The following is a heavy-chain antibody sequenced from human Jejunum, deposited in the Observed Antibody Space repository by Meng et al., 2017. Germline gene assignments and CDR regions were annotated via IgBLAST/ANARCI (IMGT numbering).Heavy chain of an antibody. CDR3: ARGAYSSNWF. D-gene: IGHD6-13*01. V-gene: IGHV6-1*01. CDR1: GDSVSSNSAA. CDR2: TYYRSKWYN. Sequence: SQTLSLTCAISGDSVSSNSAAWHWIRQSPSRGLEWLGRTYYRSKWYNDYAVSVKSRITVTPDTSKNQFSLQLDSVTPEDTAVYYCARGAYSSNWFWGQGTRVTVSS. J-gene: IGHJ4*02.